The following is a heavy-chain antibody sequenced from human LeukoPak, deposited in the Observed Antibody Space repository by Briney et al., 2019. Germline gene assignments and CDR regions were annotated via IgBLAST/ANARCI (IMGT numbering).Heavy chain of an antibody. J-gene: IGHJ4*02. CDR1: GYTFTGYY. CDR2: INPNSGGT. CDR3: ARDRQGEWWPVYYFDY. Sequence: AASVKVSCKASGYTFTGYYMHWVRQAPGQGLEWMGWINPNSGGTNYAQKFQGRVTMTRDTSISTAYMELSRLRSDDTAVYYCARDRQGEWWPVYYFDYWGQGTLVTVSS. V-gene: IGHV1-2*02. D-gene: IGHD2-8*01.